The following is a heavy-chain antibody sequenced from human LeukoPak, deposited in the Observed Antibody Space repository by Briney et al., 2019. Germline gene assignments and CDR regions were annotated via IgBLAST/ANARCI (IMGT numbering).Heavy chain of an antibody. CDR2: ISSSGSTI. CDR3: ARDGKTTGSFDY. CDR1: GFTFSSYW. V-gene: IGHV3-48*04. Sequence: GGSLRLSCAASGFTFSSYWMHWVRQAPGKGLEWVSYISSSGSTIYYADSVKGRFTISRDNAKNSLYLQMNSLRAEDTAVYYCARDGKTTGSFDYWGQGTLVTVSS. J-gene: IGHJ4*02. D-gene: IGHD1-1*01.